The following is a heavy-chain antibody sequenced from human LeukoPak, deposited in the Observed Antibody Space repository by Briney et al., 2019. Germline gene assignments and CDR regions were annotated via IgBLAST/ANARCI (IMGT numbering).Heavy chain of an antibody. CDR2: IYYSGST. D-gene: IGHD5-18*01. V-gene: IGHV4-59*01. CDR3: ARVRDVRGYSYGYGYYYYYMDV. J-gene: IGHJ6*03. CDR1: GGSISSYY. Sequence: SETLSLTCTVSGGSISSYYWSWIRQPPGKGLEWIGYIYYSGSTNYNPSLKSRVTISVDTSKNQFSLKLSSVTAADTAVYYCARVRDVRGYSYGYGYYYYYMDVWGKGTTVTVSS.